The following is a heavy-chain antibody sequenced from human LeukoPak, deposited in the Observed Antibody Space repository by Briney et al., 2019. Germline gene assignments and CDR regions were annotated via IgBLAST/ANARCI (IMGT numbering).Heavy chain of an antibody. CDR3: ARDDSSSWYGNRFDP. V-gene: IGHV3-48*04. J-gene: IGHJ5*02. CDR2: ISSSSSTI. CDR1: GFTFSSYS. D-gene: IGHD6-13*01. Sequence: GGSLRLSCAASGFTFSSYSMNWVRQAPGEGLEWVSYISSSSSTIYYADSVKGRFTISRNNAKNSLYLQMNSLRAEDTAVYYCARDDSSSWYGNRFDPWGQGTLVTVSS.